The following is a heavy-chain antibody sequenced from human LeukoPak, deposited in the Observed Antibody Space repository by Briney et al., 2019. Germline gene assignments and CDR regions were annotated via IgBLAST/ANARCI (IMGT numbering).Heavy chain of an antibody. CDR1: GFTFDDYT. V-gene: IGHV3-43*01. J-gene: IGHJ1*01. Sequence: PGGSLRLSCAASGFTFDDYTMHWVRQAPGKGLEWVSLISWDGDSTYYADSVKGRFTISRDNSKNSLYLQMNSLRTEDTALYYCAKPNSSGLGDEYFQHWGQGTLVTVSS. CDR2: ISWDGDST. CDR3: AKPNSSGLGDEYFQH. D-gene: IGHD6-19*01.